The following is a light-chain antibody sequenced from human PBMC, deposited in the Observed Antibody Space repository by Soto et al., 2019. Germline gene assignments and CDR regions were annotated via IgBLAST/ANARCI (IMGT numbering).Light chain of an antibody. J-gene: IGLJ2*01. CDR2: NVN. V-gene: IGLV2-11*01. Sequence: QSALIQPPSVSGSPGQSVTISCTGTSSDVGSYDYVSWYQQHPGTVPKPMIYNVNTQPSGVPDRFSGSKSGNTASMTISGLQAEDEADYECCSYTSSAPNVVFGGGTKLTVL. CDR3: CSYTSSAPNVV. CDR1: SSDVGSYDY.